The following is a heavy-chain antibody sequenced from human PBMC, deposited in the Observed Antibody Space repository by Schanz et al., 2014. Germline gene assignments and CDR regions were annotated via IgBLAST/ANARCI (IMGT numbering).Heavy chain of an antibody. CDR3: ARDFHGYGPHLDY. CDR1: GFTFSTHA. CDR2: VSSDGNND. Sequence: VQLVESGGGVVQPGRSLRLSCAASGFTFSTHAMHWVRQAPGKGLEWVALVSSDGNNDYYTDSVKGRFTVSRDNSKNTLYLQLNSLRAEDTAVYYCARDFHGYGPHLDYWGQGSLVTASS. D-gene: IGHD5-12*01. V-gene: IGHV3-30*03. J-gene: IGHJ4*02.